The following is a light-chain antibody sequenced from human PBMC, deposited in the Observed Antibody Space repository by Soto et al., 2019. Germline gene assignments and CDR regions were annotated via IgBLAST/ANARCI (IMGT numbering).Light chain of an antibody. V-gene: IGKV1-27*01. J-gene: IGKJ1*01. CDR1: QGISNY. Sequence: DIQMTQSPSSLSSSVLYIFTITCRASQGISNYLAWYQQKPGKVPKLLIYAASTLQSGVPSRFSGSGSGTDFTLTISSLQPEDVATYYCQKYNSAPLTFGQGTKVDIK. CDR2: AAS. CDR3: QKYNSAPLT.